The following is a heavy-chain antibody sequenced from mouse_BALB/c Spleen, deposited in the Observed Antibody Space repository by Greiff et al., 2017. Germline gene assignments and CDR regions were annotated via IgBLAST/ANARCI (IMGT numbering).Heavy chain of an antibody. CDR3: ATYYGNYAMDY. J-gene: IGHJ4*01. Sequence: LMESGAELMKPGASVKISCKATGYTFSSYWIEWVKQRPGHGLEWIGEILPGSGSTNYNEKFKGKATFTADTSSNTAYMQLSSLTSEDSAVYYCATYYGNYAMDYWGQGTSVTVSS. CDR2: ILPGSGST. D-gene: IGHD2-10*01. CDR1: GYTFSSYW. V-gene: IGHV1-9*01.